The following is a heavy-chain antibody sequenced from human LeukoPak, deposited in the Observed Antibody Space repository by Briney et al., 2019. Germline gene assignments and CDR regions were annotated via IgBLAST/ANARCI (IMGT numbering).Heavy chain of an antibody. V-gene: IGHV4-4*07. D-gene: IGHD1-1*01. J-gene: IGHJ6*03. Sequence: SETLSLTCTVSGGSISSYFWSWVRQPAGKGLEWIGLIYTSGSTHYNPSLKSRVTMSVDTSRNRFSLKLNSVTAADTAVYCCARTLYKHQNNYFYMDVWGKGTTVTVSS. CDR1: GGSISSYF. CDR2: IYTSGST. CDR3: ARTLYKHQNNYFYMDV.